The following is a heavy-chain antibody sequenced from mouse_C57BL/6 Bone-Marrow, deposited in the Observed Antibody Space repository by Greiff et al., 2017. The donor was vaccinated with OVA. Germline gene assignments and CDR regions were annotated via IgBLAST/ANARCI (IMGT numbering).Heavy chain of an antibody. CDR1: GYTFTSYW. Sequence: QVQLQQPGAELVRPGSSVKLSCKASGYTFTSYWMDWVKQRPGQGLEWIGNIYPSDSETHYNQKFKDKATLTVDKSSSTAYMQLSSLTSEDSAVYYCARSSYDGGIGYWGQGTTLTVSS. D-gene: IGHD2-3*01. CDR3: ARSSYDGGIGY. J-gene: IGHJ2*01. V-gene: IGHV1-61*01. CDR2: IYPSDSET.